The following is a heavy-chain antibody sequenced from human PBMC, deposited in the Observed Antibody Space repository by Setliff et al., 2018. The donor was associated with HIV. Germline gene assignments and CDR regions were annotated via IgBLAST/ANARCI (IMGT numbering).Heavy chain of an antibody. CDR2: IYYTGST. J-gene: IGHJ4*02. CDR3: AKEARGIPTTGTGY. D-gene: IGHD6-13*01. V-gene: IGHV4-39*02. CDR1: GGSISSSSYY. Sequence: SETLSLTCTVSGGSISSSSYYWGWIRQPPGKGLEWIGTIYYTGSTYYNPSLKSRVTISVDTSKNQFSPKLSSVTAADTAVYYCAKEARGIPTTGTGYWGQGALVTVSS.